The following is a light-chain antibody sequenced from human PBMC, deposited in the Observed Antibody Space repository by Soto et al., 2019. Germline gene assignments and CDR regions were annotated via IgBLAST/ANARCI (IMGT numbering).Light chain of an antibody. CDR2: AAS. J-gene: IGKJ1*01. V-gene: IGKV1-39*01. Sequence: DIQMTQSPSSLSASVGDRVTIARRASQSISNHLNWYQQKPGKAPKLLIFAASSLQSGVPSRFSGSRSGPDFTLTISSLQPEDFATYYCQQSYTSPPTFGQGTKVDIK. CDR1: QSISNH. CDR3: QQSYTSPPT.